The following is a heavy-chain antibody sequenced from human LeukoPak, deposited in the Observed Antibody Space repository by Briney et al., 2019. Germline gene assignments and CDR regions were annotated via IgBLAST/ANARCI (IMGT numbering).Heavy chain of an antibody. Sequence: SETLSLTCTVSGGSISSHYWSWIRQPPGKGLEWIGYIYYSGSTNYNPSLKSRVTISVDTSKNQFSLKLSSVTAADTAVYYCARDYDTFDPWGQGTLVTVSS. CDR3: ARDYDTFDP. CDR2: IYYSGST. J-gene: IGHJ5*02. D-gene: IGHD3-3*01. CDR1: GGSISSHY. V-gene: IGHV4-59*11.